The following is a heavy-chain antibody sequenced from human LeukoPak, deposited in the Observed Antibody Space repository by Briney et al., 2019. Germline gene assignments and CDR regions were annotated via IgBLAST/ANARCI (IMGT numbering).Heavy chain of an antibody. CDR1: GYTFTSYA. CDR3: ARGSITMIVVADY. CDR2: ISAYNGNT. V-gene: IGHV1-18*01. Sequence: ASVKVSCKASGYTFTSYAMHWARQAPGQGLEWMGWISAYNGNTNYAQKLQGRVTMTTDTSTSTAYMELRSLRSDDTAVYYCARGSITMIVVADYWGQGTLVTVSS. D-gene: IGHD3-22*01. J-gene: IGHJ4*02.